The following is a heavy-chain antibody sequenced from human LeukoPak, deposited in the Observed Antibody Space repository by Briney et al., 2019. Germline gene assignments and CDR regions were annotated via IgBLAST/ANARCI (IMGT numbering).Heavy chain of an antibody. D-gene: IGHD6-19*01. V-gene: IGHV4-34*01. CDR2: INHSGST. Sequence: GSLRLSCAASGFTFSSYWMSWVRQAPGKGLEWIGEINHSGSTNYNPSLKSRVTISVDTSKNQFSLKLSSVTAADTAVYYCARGVGQWLENAEYYFDYWGQGTLVTVSS. CDR3: ARGVGQWLENAEYYFDY. CDR1: GFTFSSYW. J-gene: IGHJ4*02.